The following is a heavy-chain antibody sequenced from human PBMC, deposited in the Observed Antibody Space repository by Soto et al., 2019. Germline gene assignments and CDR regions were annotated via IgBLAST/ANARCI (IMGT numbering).Heavy chain of an antibody. V-gene: IGHV4-34*01. CDR2: INHSGST. CDR3: ARGAWGGYSGYDDAFDI. D-gene: IGHD5-12*01. Sequence: PSETLSLTCAVYGGSFSGYYWSWIRQPPGKGLEWVGEINHSGSTNYNPSLKSRVTISVDTSKNQFSLKLSSVTAADTAVYYCARGAWGGYSGYDDAFDIWGHGAMVTVSS. CDR1: GGSFSGYY. J-gene: IGHJ3*02.